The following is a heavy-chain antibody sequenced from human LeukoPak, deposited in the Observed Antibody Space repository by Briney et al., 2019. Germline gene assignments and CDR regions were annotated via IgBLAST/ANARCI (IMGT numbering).Heavy chain of an antibody. Sequence: KTGESLKISCKGSGYSFTTYWIGWVRQMPGKGLEWMGIIYPGDSDTRYSPSFQGQVTISADKSISTAYLQWSSLKASDTAMYYCARLLLARTTRFDYWGQGSLVTVSS. CDR2: IYPGDSDT. CDR1: GYSFTTYW. V-gene: IGHV5-51*01. CDR3: ARLLLARTTRFDY. D-gene: IGHD1-1*01. J-gene: IGHJ4*02.